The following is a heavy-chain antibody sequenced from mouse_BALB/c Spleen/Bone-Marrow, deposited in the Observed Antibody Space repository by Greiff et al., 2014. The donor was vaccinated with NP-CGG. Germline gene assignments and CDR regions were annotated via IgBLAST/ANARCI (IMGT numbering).Heavy chain of an antibody. D-gene: IGHD4-1*01. CDR3: ARAPNWDGGAWFAY. J-gene: IGHJ3*01. CDR1: GFSLTGYG. CDR2: IWADGSI. Sequence: QVQLKESGPGLVAPSQSLSITCTASGFSLTGYGVNWVRQPPGKGLEWLGIIWADGSIDYNSALKCRLSISKDNSKSQVSLKMNSLQTADTARYYCARAPNWDGGAWFAYWGQGTLVTVSA. V-gene: IGHV2-6-7*01.